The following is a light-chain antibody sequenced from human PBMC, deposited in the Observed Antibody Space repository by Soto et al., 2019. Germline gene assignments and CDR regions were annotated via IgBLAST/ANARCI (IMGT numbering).Light chain of an antibody. CDR3: QQRSNWLFT. V-gene: IGKV3-11*01. CDR2: DAS. CDR1: QRVSSY. J-gene: IGKJ3*01. Sequence: EIVLTQSPATLYLSPGERATLSCRASQRVSSYLAWYQQKPGQAPRLLIYDASNRATGIPARFSGSGSGTDFPLAISSLEPEDFAVYYCQQRSNWLFTFGPGTKVDIK.